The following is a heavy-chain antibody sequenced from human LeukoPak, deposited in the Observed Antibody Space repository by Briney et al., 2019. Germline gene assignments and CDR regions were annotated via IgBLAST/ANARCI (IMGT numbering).Heavy chain of an antibody. CDR1: GFTFSSYE. V-gene: IGHV3-48*03. CDR3: ARDSCGGDCYLD. Sequence: GGSLRLSCAASGFTFSSYEMNWARQATGKGLQWVSYISSSGSTIYYADSVKGRFTISRDNAKNSLYLQMNSLRAEDTAVYYCARDSCGGDCYLDWGQGTLVTVSS. J-gene: IGHJ4*02. CDR2: ISSSGSTI. D-gene: IGHD2-21*02.